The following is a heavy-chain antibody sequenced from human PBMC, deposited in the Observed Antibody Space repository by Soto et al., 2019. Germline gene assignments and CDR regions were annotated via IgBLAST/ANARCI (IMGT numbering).Heavy chain of an antibody. CDR2: ISSSGSFI. CDR3: AREPEGIAAALDY. CDR1: GFTFRTYG. Sequence: GGPLRLSCAASGFTFRTYGMNWVRRAPGGGLEWVASISSSGSFIYYADSVKGRFTISRDDAEKSLYLQMNSLRAEDTALYYCAREPEGIAAALDYWGRGTLVTVSS. J-gene: IGHJ4*02. V-gene: IGHV3-21*01. D-gene: IGHD6-13*01.